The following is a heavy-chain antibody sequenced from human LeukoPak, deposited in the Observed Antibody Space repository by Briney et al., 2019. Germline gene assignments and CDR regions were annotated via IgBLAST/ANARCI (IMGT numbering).Heavy chain of an antibody. CDR1: GSSISSYY. J-gene: IGHJ4*02. CDR2: IYNSGST. D-gene: IGHD6-13*01. CDR3: ARALAAAGPRHFDN. Sequence: SETLSLTCTVSGSSISSYYWSWIRQPPGKGLEWIGYIYNSGSTNYNPSLKSRVTISVDTSKNQFSLKLSSVTAADTAVYFCARALAAAGPRHFDNWGQGTLVTVSS. V-gene: IGHV4-59*01.